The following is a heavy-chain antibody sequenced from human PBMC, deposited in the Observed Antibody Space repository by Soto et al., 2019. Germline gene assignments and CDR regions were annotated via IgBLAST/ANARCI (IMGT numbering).Heavy chain of an antibody. V-gene: IGHV1-18*01. J-gene: IGHJ5*02. CDR2: ISADTGTR. Sequence: QDQLVQSGGEVEKPGASVKVSCKASGYTFTRYGISWVRQAPGQGLEWMGWISADTGTRFYAQKFQGRVTMTTDMATTTAYMVLGSLRSYDTAVYYCARTTGDTSMWSWLDPWGQGTQVTVSS. CDR1: GYTFTRYG. D-gene: IGHD2-21*02. CDR3: ARTTGDTSMWSWLDP.